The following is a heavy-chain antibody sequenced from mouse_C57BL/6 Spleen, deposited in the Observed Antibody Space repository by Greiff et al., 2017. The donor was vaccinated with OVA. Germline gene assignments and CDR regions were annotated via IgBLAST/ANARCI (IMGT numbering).Heavy chain of an antibody. CDR1: GFTFSDYY. CDR2: INYDGSST. Sequence: EVQRVESEGGLVQPGSSMKLSCTASGFTFSDYYMAWVRQVPEKGLEWVANINYDGSSTYYLDSLKSRFIISRDNAKNILYLQMSSLKSEDTATYYCARAPIYYYGSSYWYFDVWGTGTTVTVSS. J-gene: IGHJ1*03. V-gene: IGHV5-16*01. CDR3: ARAPIYYYGSSYWYFDV. D-gene: IGHD1-1*01.